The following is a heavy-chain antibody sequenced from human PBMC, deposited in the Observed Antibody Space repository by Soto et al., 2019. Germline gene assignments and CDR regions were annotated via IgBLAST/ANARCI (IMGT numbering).Heavy chain of an antibody. CDR2: IYHSGST. J-gene: IGHJ4*02. D-gene: IGHD5-12*01. V-gene: IGHV4-30-2*01. CDR3: AAGGGLPRYY. Sequence: QLQLQESGSGLVKPSQTLSLTCAVSGGSISSGGYSWSWIRQPPGKGLEWIGYIYHSGSTYYNPSLKRRVTISVDRSKDQFSLKLSSVAAADTAVYYCAAGGGLPRYYWGQGTLVTVSS. CDR1: GGSISSGGYS.